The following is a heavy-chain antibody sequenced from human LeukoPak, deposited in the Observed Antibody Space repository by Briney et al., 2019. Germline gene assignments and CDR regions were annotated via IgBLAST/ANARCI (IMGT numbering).Heavy chain of an antibody. CDR3: ARDLVTVTKGFDI. CDR2: ISYIGRT. Sequence: PSEPLSLTCAVPDDSFSSHQWTWFRQPPGKGREWIGYISYIGRTNYNPSLKSRVTISIDTSKNEFSLKLTSVTAADTAVYYCARDLVTVTKGFDIWGQGTMVTVSS. CDR1: DDSFSSHQ. V-gene: IGHV4-59*11. J-gene: IGHJ3*02. D-gene: IGHD4-17*01.